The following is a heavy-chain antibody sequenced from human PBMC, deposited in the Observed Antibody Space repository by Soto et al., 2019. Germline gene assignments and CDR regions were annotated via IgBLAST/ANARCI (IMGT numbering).Heavy chain of an antibody. J-gene: IGHJ4*02. Sequence: EVQLVESGGGLVKPGGSLRLSCAASGFTFSNAWMNWVRQAPGKGLEWVGRIKSMPDGGTTGYAAPVQGRFTISRDDSKMTLYLQINSLKTEDTAFYYCTTAKRLGYGDYVSDHWGQGTLVTVSS. V-gene: IGHV3-15*07. D-gene: IGHD4-17*01. CDR3: TTAKRLGYGDYVSDH. CDR2: IKSMPDGGTT. CDR1: GFTFSNAW.